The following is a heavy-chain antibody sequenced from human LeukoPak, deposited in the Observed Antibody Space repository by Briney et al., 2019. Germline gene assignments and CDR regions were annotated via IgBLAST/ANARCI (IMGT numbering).Heavy chain of an antibody. D-gene: IGHD2-15*01. V-gene: IGHV3-53*01. Sequence: PGRSLRLSCAASGFTVSSNYMSWVRQAPGKGLEWVSVIYSGGSTYYADSVKGRFTISRDNSKNTLYLQMNSLRAEDTAVYYCARDCSYRSCYAYYGMDVWGQGTTVTVSS. CDR1: GFTVSSNY. CDR3: ARDCSYRSCYAYYGMDV. CDR2: IYSGGST. J-gene: IGHJ6*02.